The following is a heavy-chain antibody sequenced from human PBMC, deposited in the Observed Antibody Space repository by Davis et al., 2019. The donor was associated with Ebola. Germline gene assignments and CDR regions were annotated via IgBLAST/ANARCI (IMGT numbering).Heavy chain of an antibody. CDR3: ARVNALTGYSRFDP. D-gene: IGHD3-9*01. CDR1: GFTFDDYA. J-gene: IGHJ5*02. Sequence: GGSLRLSCAASGFTFDDYAMSWVRQAPGKGLEWVSGINWNGGSTGYADSVKGRFTISRDNAKSSLYLQMNSLRAKDTALYHCARVNALTGYSRFDPWGQGTQVTVSS. V-gene: IGHV3-20*01. CDR2: INWNGGST.